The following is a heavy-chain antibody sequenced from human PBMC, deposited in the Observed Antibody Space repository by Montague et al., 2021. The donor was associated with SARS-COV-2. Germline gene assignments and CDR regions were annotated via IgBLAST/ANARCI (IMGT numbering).Heavy chain of an antibody. V-gene: IGHV4-39*07. CDR1: GGSISTINYY. CDR3: AGGARVPTGGSCCDS. D-gene: IGHD3-10*01. J-gene: IGHJ4*02. Sequence: SETLSLTCSVSGGSISTINYYWGWIRQPPGKGLEWIGSFYTSGTTYYNPSLNGRVTISVDTSKNQFSLRVTSVTAVDTALYFCAGGARVPTGGSCCDSWGKGTLVTVSS. CDR2: FYTSGTT.